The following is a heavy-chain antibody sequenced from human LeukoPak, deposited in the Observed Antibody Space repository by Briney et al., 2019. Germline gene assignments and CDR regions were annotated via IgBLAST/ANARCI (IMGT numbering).Heavy chain of an antibody. V-gene: IGHV4-39*07. Sequence: SETLSLTCTLSGDSISSTSFYWAWIRQPPGKGLECIGTIFYSGITYYSSSLRSRVTISLDTSKNQFSLKLSSVTAADTAIYYCARDLYFPDTSGYKDYWGQGILVTVSS. CDR2: IFYSGIT. D-gene: IGHD3-22*01. CDR1: GDSISSTSFY. CDR3: ARDLYFPDTSGYKDY. J-gene: IGHJ4*02.